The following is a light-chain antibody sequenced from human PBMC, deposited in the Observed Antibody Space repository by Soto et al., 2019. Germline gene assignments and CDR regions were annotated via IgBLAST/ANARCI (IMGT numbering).Light chain of an antibody. CDR1: SSDVGGYNY. J-gene: IGLJ1*01. CDR2: DVS. CDR3: SSNTSSSTPLCV. Sequence: QSALTQPASVSGSPGQSITISCTGTSSDVGGYNYVSWYQQHPGKAPKLMIYDVSNRPSGVSNRFSGSKSGNTASLTISGLQAEDEADYYCSSNTSSSTPLCVFGTGTKVTVL. V-gene: IGLV2-14*01.